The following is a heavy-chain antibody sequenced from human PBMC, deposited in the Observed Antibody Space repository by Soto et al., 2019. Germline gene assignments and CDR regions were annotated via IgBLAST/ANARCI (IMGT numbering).Heavy chain of an antibody. J-gene: IGHJ4*02. V-gene: IGHV3-73*01. D-gene: IGHD3-9*01. CDR1: GFTFSSYS. CDR2: IRSKPNSYAT. CDR3: TRHSLDW. Sequence: PGGSLRLSCAASGFTFSSYSMNWVRQASGKGLEWVGRIRSKPNSYATEYAASVRGRFTISRDDSKNTAYLQMNSLKTEDTAVYYCTRHSLDWWGQGTLVTVSS.